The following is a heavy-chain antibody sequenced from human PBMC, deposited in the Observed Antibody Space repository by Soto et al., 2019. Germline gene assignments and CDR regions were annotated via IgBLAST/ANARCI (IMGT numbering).Heavy chain of an antibody. D-gene: IGHD6-19*01. CDR1: GGSFSGYY. V-gene: IGHV4-34*01. CDR2: INHSGST. J-gene: IGHJ6*02. CDR3: ARGRIAVARGYGMDV. Sequence: PSETLSLTCAVYGGSFSGYYWSWIRQPPGKGLEWIGEINHSGSTNYNPSLKSRVTISVDTSKNQFSLKLSSVTAADTAVYYCARGRIAVARGYGMDVWGQGTTVTVSS.